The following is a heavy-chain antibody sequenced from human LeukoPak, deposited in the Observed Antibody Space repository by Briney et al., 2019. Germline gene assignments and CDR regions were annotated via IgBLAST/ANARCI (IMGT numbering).Heavy chain of an antibody. V-gene: IGHV4-4*02. CDR1: GGSISSNNW. CDR3: AGAHSNSFYFDF. D-gene: IGHD4-11*01. Sequence: SETLSRTCAVSGGSISSNNWWSWVRQPPGKGLEWIGEVYHSGTTNYNPSLKSRVTISVDASKNQCSLKLRSVTAADTAVYFCAGAHSNSFYFDFWGQGTLVSVSS. J-gene: IGHJ4*02. CDR2: VYHSGTT.